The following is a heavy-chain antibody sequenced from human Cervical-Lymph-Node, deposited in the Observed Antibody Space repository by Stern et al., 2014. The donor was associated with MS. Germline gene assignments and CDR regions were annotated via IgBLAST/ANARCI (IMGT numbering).Heavy chain of an antibody. Sequence: QVQLQESGPGLVQPSQTLSLTCTVSGDSISSGGYYWSWIPQHPGQGLVWVGFIYYRGETYYNPSLKSRITMSIDTSKNKFSLDLSSVTAADTAVYYCARVSEIVVVVQIWGQGTMVTVSS. CDR2: IYYRGET. CDR3: ARVSEIVVVVQI. D-gene: IGHD2-15*01. V-gene: IGHV4-31*03. J-gene: IGHJ3*02. CDR1: GDSISSGGYY.